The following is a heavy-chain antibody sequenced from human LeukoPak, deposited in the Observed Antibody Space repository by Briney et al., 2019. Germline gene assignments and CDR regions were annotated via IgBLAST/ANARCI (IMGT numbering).Heavy chain of an antibody. CDR3: STEGPIEEVTQHVHY. V-gene: IGHV1-2*02. Sequence: GASVKVSCTATVYTFSDYYVHWVRLAPGQGLERMGWINPNSGGTNYAQKFQGRLTMTRDTSIRTPYMGLSRLSSADTAVYYYSTEGPIEEVTQHVHYGGHGTLVSVSS. D-gene: IGHD5-18*01. CDR2: INPNSGGT. CDR1: VYTFSDYY. J-gene: IGHJ4*01.